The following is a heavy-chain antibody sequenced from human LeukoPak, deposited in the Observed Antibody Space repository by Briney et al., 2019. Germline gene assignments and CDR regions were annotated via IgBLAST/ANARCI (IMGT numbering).Heavy chain of an antibody. CDR3: ASSRRRRVDY. CDR2: IYYSGST. Sequence: SETLSPTCTVSGGSISSGDYYWSWIRQPPGKGLEWIGYIYYSGSTYYNPSLKSRVTISVDTSKNQFSLKLSSVTAADTAVYYCASSRRRRVDYWGQGTLVTVSS. J-gene: IGHJ4*02. V-gene: IGHV4-30-4*01. CDR1: GGSISSGDYY.